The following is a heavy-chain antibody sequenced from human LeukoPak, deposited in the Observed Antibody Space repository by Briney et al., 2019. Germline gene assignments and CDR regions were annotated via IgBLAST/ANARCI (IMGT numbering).Heavy chain of an antibody. D-gene: IGHD6-13*01. Sequence: SVKVSCKASGGTFSSYAISWVRQAPGQGLEWMGGIIPIFGTANYAQTFQGRVTITADESTSTAYMELSSLRSEDTAVYYCARGVIAAAGTRYYYYYYGMDVWGKGTTVTVSS. J-gene: IGHJ6*04. CDR2: IIPIFGTA. V-gene: IGHV1-69*13. CDR1: GGTFSSYA. CDR3: ARGVIAAAGTRYYYYYYGMDV.